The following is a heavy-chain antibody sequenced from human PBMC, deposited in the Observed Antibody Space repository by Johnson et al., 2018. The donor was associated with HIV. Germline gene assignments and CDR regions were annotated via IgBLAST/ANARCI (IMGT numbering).Heavy chain of an antibody. V-gene: IGHV3-30-3*01. CDR1: GFTFSSYA. J-gene: IGHJ3*02. CDR3: ASGEVHIPESYYVTVSRAFDI. CDR2: ISYDGSNK. D-gene: IGHD1-26*01. Sequence: QVQLVESGGGVVQPGRSLRLSCAASGFTFSSYAMHWVRQAPGTGLAWVAVISYDGSNKYYADSVKGRFTISSDNSKNTLYLQMNSLRADDTAIYYCASGEVHIPESYYVTVSRAFDIWGQGTMVTVSS.